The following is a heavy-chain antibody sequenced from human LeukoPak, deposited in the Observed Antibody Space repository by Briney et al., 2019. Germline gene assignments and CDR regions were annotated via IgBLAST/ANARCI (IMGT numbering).Heavy chain of an antibody. D-gene: IGHD6-19*01. CDR1: GFTFSSYS. CDR2: ISSSSSYI. J-gene: IGHJ4*02. Sequence: GGSLRLSCAASGFTFSSYSMNWVRQAPGKGLEWVSSISSSSSYIYYADSVKGRFTISRDNSENSLYLQMNSLRTEDTAFYYCAKRGPRYSRGWGADADEFWGQGTLVTVSS. CDR3: AKRGPRYSRGWGADADEF. V-gene: IGHV3-21*04.